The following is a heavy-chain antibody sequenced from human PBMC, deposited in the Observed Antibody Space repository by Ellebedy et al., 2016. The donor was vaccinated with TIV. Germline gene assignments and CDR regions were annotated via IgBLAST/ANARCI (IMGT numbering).Heavy chain of an antibody. J-gene: IGHJ6*03. Sequence: ASVKVSCKASGYTFTSFGFSWVRQAPGQGLEWMGIINPSGGSTTYAQKFQGRVTMTRDTSTSTVNMEVSSLRSADTAVYYCARDLYMDVWGKGTTVTVSS. V-gene: IGHV1-46*01. CDR2: INPSGGST. CDR1: GYTFTSFG. CDR3: ARDLYMDV.